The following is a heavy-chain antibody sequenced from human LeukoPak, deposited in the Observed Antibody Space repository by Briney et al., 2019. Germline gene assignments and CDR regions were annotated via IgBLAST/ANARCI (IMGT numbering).Heavy chain of an antibody. V-gene: IGHV1-69*05. D-gene: IGHD1/OR15-1a*01. Sequence: ASVKVSCKASGGTFSSYAISWVRQAPGQGLEWMGGIMPIFGTANYAQKFQGRVTITTDESASTAYMELSSLRSEDTAVYYCARDRFRRTGSPFDYWGQGTLVTVSS. J-gene: IGHJ4*02. CDR1: GGTFSSYA. CDR3: ARDRFRRTGSPFDY. CDR2: IMPIFGTA.